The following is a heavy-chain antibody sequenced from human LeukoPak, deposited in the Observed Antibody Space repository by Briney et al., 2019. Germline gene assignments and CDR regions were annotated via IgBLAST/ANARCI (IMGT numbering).Heavy chain of an antibody. CDR3: AKNSPKPTGTYFQH. CDR2: ITTSGAT. Sequence: GGSLRLSCAASGFAFSSYTMTWVRLAPAPGKGLEWVSTITTSGATYYADSVKGRFTISRDNTKNTLYLQMNSLRAEDTAVYYCAKNSPKPTGTYFQHCGQGTLVTVSS. D-gene: IGHD1-1*01. CDR1: GFAFSSYT. V-gene: IGHV3-23*01. J-gene: IGHJ1*01.